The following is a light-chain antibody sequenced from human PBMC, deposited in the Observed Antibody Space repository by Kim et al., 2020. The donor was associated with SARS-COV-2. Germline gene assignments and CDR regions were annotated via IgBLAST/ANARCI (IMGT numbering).Light chain of an antibody. CDR3: QTWGTGIHVV. CDR1: SGHSSYA. CDR2: LNSDGSH. Sequence: QLVLTQSPSASASLGASVKLTCTLSSGHSSYAIAWHQQQPAKGPRYLMKLNSDGSHSKGDGIPDRFSGSSSGAERYLTISSLQSEDEADYYCQTWGTGIHVVFGGGTQLTVL. V-gene: IGLV4-69*01. J-gene: IGLJ2*01.